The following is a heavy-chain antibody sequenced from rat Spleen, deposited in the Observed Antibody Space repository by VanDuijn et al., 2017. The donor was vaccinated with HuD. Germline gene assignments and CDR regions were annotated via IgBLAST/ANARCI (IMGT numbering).Heavy chain of an antibody. CDR1: GFXXXNYX. CDR2: ISPSGGST. Sequence: EVQLVESGGGLVQPGXXXKLSCAXXGFXXXNYXXXWVXXAPNKGLECGASISPSGGSTYYRDPVKGRFTVSRDNAKSTLYLQMDSLRSEDTATYYCARHERYYSSPSWFAYWGQGTLVTVSS. D-gene: IGHD1-2*01. V-gene: IGHV5-25*01. J-gene: IGHJ3*01. CDR3: ARHERYYSSPSWFAY.